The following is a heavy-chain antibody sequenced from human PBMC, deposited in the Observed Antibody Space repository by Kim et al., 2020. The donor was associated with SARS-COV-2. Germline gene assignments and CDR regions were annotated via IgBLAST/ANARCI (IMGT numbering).Heavy chain of an antibody. Sequence: SETLSLTCTVSGGSVSSGSYYWSWIRQPPGKGLEWIGNIYYSGSTNYNPSLKSRVTISVDTSKNQFSLKLSSVTAADTAVYYCARDPHPRYGSGSYGNWGQGTLVTVSS. CDR1: GGSVSSGSYY. CDR3: ARDPHPRYGSGSYGN. D-gene: IGHD3-10*01. J-gene: IGHJ4*02. CDR2: IYYSGST. V-gene: IGHV4-61*01.